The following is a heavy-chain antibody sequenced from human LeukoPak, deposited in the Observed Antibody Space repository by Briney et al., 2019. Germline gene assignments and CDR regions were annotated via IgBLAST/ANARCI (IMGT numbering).Heavy chain of an antibody. CDR1: GYSFTSYC. D-gene: IGHD1-26*01. CDR3: GMSGDRVPLQDDVFDV. V-gene: IGHV5-51*01. Sequence: GESLKISCKVSGYSFTSYCIGWVRQMPGKGLEWMGIIYPGDTGPTYSPSFQGQVTISVDKSINTAYLQWSSLQASDTAMYYCGMSGDRVPLQDDVFDVWGQGTMVTVST. J-gene: IGHJ3*01. CDR2: IYPGDTGP.